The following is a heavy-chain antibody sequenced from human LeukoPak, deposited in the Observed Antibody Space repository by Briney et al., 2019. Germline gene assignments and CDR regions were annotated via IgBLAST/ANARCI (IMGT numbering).Heavy chain of an antibody. V-gene: IGHV3-53*01. J-gene: IGHJ4*02. D-gene: IGHD3-16*02. CDR3: ARGTAGYHSSYFDY. CDR2: IYSGGST. Sequence: GGSLRLSCAASGFTVSSNYMSWVRQAPGKGLEWVSVIYSGGSTYYADSVKGRFTISRDSSKNTLYLQINSLRAEDTAVYYCARGTAGYHSSYFDYWGQGTLVTVSS. CDR1: GFTVSSNY.